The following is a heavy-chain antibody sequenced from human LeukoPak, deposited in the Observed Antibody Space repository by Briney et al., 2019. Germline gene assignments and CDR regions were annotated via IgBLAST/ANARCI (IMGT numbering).Heavy chain of an antibody. Sequence: SETLSLTCAVYGGAFSGYYWSWLRQPPGKGLEWIGEINHSGSTNYNPSLKSRVTISIDTSKNQFSLKLSSVTAADTAVYYCARPNYYDSSGFYYFWGQGTLVTVSS. CDR1: GGAFSGYY. CDR2: INHSGST. CDR3: ARPNYYDSSGFYYF. D-gene: IGHD3-22*01. J-gene: IGHJ4*02. V-gene: IGHV4-34*01.